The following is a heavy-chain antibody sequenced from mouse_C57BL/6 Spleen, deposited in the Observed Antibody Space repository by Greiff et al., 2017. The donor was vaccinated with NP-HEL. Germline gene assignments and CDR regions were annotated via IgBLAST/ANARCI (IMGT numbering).Heavy chain of an antibody. CDR2: IDPSDSYT. D-gene: IGHD1-1*01. Sequence: QVQLQQPGAELVKPGASVKLSCKASGYTFTSYWMQWVKQRPGQGLEWIGEIDPSDSYTNYNQKFKGKATLTVDASSSTAYMQLSSLTSEDSAFYYCARRGITTVVATDYWGQGTTLTVSS. J-gene: IGHJ2*01. V-gene: IGHV1-50*01. CDR3: ARRGITTVVATDY. CDR1: GYTFTSYW.